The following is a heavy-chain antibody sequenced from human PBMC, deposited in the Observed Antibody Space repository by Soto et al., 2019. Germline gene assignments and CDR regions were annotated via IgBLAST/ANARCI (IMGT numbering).Heavy chain of an antibody. V-gene: IGHV3-11*01. D-gene: IGHD5-18*01. CDR1: GFTFSDYY. CDR3: ERERYSYGPYYFDY. Sequence: QVQLVESGGDLVKPGGSLRLSCAASGFTFSDYYMSWIRQAPGKGLEWVSSITSSGSTTYYTDSVKGRFTISRDNAKNSLYLQINSLRAEDTAVYYCERERYSYGPYYFDYWGQGTLVTVSS. CDR2: ITSSGSTT. J-gene: IGHJ4*02.